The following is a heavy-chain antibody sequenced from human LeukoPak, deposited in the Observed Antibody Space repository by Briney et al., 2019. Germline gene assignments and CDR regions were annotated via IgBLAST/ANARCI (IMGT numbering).Heavy chain of an antibody. Sequence: GESLKISCKDFGYSFTSYWIGWVRQMPGKGLEWMGIIYPGDSDTRYSPSFQGQVTISADKSISTAYLQWSSLKASDTAIYYCARVKNTGSYYGGLGYWGQGTLVTVSS. CDR3: ARVKNTGSYYGGLGY. CDR2: IYPGDSDT. D-gene: IGHD1-26*01. CDR1: GYSFTSYW. J-gene: IGHJ4*02. V-gene: IGHV5-51*01.